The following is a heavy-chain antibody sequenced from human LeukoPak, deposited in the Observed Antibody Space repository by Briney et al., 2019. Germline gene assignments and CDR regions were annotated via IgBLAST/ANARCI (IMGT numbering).Heavy chain of an antibody. D-gene: IGHD2-21*02. CDR1: GFTFSSYS. Sequence: PGGSLRLSCAASGFTFSSYSMNWVRQAPGKGLEWVSSISSSNSYIYYADSVKGRFTISRDNAKNSLYLQMNNLRAEDTAIYYCASNIVVVTTWGFDIWGQGTMVTVSS. V-gene: IGHV3-21*01. CDR2: ISSSNSYI. J-gene: IGHJ3*02. CDR3: ASNIVVVTTWGFDI.